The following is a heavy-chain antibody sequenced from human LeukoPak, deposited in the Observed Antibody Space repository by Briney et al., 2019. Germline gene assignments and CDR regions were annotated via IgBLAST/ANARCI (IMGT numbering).Heavy chain of an antibody. CDR2: ISGSAGSK. J-gene: IGHJ4*02. V-gene: IGHV3-23*01. CDR1: GFTFSSYA. Sequence: GGSLRLSCAASGFTFSSYAVSWVRQAPGKGLDWVSGISGSAGSKYYADPVKGRFTISRDNSKNTLYLQMNSLRAEDTAVYYCAKSASRQQLVSFDYWGQGILVTVSS. CDR3: AKSASRQQLVSFDY. D-gene: IGHD6-13*01.